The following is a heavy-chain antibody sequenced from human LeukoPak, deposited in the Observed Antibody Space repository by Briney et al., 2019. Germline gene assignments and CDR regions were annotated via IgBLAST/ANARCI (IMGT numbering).Heavy chain of an antibody. D-gene: IGHD1-14*01. Sequence: PGGSLRLSCAASGFTGSHNYMSWVRQAPGKGLEWVANIKQDGSQKNYVDSVKGRFTISRDNAKNSLYLQMISLRAEDTAVYYCARDNTYNLDYWGQGALVTVSS. CDR2: IKQDGSQK. V-gene: IGHV3-7*01. J-gene: IGHJ4*02. CDR3: ARDNTYNLDY. CDR1: GFTGSHNY.